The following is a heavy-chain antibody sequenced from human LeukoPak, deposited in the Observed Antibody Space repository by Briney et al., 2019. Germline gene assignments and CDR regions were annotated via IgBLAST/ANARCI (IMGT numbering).Heavy chain of an antibody. Sequence: PGGSLRLSCAASGFTFSSYGMHWVRQAPGKGLEWVAVISYDGSSKYYADSVKGRFTISRDNSKNTLYLQMNSLRAEDTAVYYCAKRFYGMDVWGQGTTVTVSS. CDR1: GFTFSSYG. CDR2: ISYDGSSK. CDR3: AKRFYGMDV. V-gene: IGHV3-30*18. J-gene: IGHJ6*02.